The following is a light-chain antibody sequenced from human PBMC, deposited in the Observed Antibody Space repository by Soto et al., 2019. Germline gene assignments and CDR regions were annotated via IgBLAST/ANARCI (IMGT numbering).Light chain of an antibody. J-gene: IGKJ1*01. CDR2: GAS. V-gene: IGKV3-15*01. CDR3: QQSDSWPRT. CDR1: QYLSSN. Sequence: EIVMTQSPATLSVSPGQRVTLSCRASQYLSSNLDWYQQKAGQAPRLLIYGASTRATGVPARFSGSGSGTEFTLTISSLQSEDFAVYYCQQSDSWPRTFGQGTKVEIK.